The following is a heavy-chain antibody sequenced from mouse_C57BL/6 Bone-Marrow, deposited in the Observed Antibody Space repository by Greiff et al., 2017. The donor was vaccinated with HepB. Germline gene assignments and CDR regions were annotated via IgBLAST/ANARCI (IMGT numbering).Heavy chain of an antibody. CDR3: ARGGTGTGYFDV. Sequence: EVQRVESGPGLVKPSQSLSLTCSVPGYSITSGYYWNWIRQFPGNKLEWMGYISYDGSNNYNPSLKNRISITRDTSKNQFFLKLNSVTTEDTATYYCARGGTGTGYFDVWGTGTTVTVSS. CDR1: GYSITSGYY. V-gene: IGHV3-6*01. D-gene: IGHD4-1*01. CDR2: ISYDGSN. J-gene: IGHJ1*03.